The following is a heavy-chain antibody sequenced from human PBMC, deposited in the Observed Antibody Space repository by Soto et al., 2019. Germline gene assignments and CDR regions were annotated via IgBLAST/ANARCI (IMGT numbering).Heavy chain of an antibody. V-gene: IGHV3-23*01. Sequence: GGSLRLSCSASGFTFKNYAMSWVRQAPGKGLEWVSALSAGGGSTYYADSVRGRFTISRDNSKNTLYLQMNSVRAEDTAVYYCAKASDSGYDFHYDYWGQGALVTVSS. CDR1: GFTFKNYA. CDR3: AKASDSGYDFHYDY. CDR2: LSAGGGST. J-gene: IGHJ4*02. D-gene: IGHD5-12*01.